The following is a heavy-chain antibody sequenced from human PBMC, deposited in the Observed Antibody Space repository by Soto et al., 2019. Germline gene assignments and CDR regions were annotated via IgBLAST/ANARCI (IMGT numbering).Heavy chain of an antibody. CDR3: ARWGTTGVLDV. CDR1: GFTFRSYV. D-gene: IGHD3-16*01. CDR2: TSYDGSNN. J-gene: IGHJ4*02. V-gene: IGHV3-33*05. Sequence: ESGGGVVQPGTSLRLSCVGSGFTFRSYVIHWVRQAPGKGLEWVALTSYDGSNNFYGDSVKGRFTISRHNSRNTVELQMDSLRFEDTALYYWARWGTTGVLDVWGQGTLVSVSS.